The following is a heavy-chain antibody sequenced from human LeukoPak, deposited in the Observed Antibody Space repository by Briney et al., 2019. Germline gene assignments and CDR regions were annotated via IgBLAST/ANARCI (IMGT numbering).Heavy chain of an antibody. J-gene: IGHJ4*02. CDR2: ISGSGGST. CDR3: AKEVADLTPAVSHWDYFDY. CDR1: GFTFRSYA. V-gene: IGHV3-23*01. Sequence: PGGSLRLSCAASGFTFRSYAMSWVRQAPGQGLKWVSAISGSGGSTYSADSVKGRFTISRDNSKNTLYLQINSLRAEDTAVYYCAKEVADLTPAVSHWDYFDYWGQGTLVTVSS. D-gene: IGHD1-14*01.